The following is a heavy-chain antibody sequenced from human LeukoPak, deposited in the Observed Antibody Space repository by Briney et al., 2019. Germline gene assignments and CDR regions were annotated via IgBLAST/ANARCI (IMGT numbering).Heavy chain of an antibody. CDR3: AKGGESYRTGLDY. Sequence: RPGGSLRLSCAASGFTFSSYAMSWVRQAPGKGLEWVSAISGSGGRTYHADSVKSRFTISRDNSKNTLYLQMNSLRAEDTAVYYCAKGGESYRTGLDYWGQGTLVTVSS. CDR1: GFTFSSYA. J-gene: IGHJ4*02. D-gene: IGHD1-26*01. V-gene: IGHV3-23*01. CDR2: ISGSGGRT.